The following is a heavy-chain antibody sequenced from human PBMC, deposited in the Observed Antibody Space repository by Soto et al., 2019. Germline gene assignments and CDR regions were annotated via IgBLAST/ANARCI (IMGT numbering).Heavy chain of an antibody. J-gene: IGHJ4*02. CDR1: GFTFSNAW. CDR3: TTEGNMMYFIY. CDR2: IKSNTDGVTA. V-gene: IGHV3-15*01. D-gene: IGHD3-16*01. Sequence: GSLRLPCAVSGFTFSNAWRSCVRQAPRKGLEWVCRIKSNTDGVTADYAAPVKGPFTISRDHSKDTVGLQMDSLKPEDTAVYYWTTEGNMMYFIYWVQGTVVSVS.